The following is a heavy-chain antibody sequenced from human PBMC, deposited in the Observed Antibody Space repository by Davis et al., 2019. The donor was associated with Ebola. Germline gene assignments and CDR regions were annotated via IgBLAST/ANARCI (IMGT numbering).Heavy chain of an antibody. CDR3: TSQSRNYDFWSGYRYYFDY. CDR1: GFTFGDYA. Sequence: GGSLRLSCTASGFTFGDYAMSWFRQAPGKGLEWVGFIRSKAYGGTTEYAASVKGRFTISRDDSKSIAYLQMNSLKTEDTAVYYCTSQSRNYDFWSGYRYYFDYWGQGTLVTVSS. D-gene: IGHD3-3*01. CDR2: IRSKAYGGTT. J-gene: IGHJ4*02. V-gene: IGHV3-49*03.